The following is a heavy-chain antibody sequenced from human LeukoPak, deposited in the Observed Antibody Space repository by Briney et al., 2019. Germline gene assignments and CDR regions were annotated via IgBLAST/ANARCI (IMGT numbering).Heavy chain of an antibody. V-gene: IGHV4-34*01. CDR3: ARHADTYYYDSSGPY. Sequence: SETLSLTCAVYGGSFSGYYWSWIRQPPGKGLEWIGEINHSGSTNYNPSLKSRVIISVDTSNNQFSLKLSSVTAADTAVYYCARHADTYYYDSSGPYWGQGTLVTVSS. CDR2: INHSGST. CDR1: GGSFSGYY. J-gene: IGHJ4*02. D-gene: IGHD3-22*01.